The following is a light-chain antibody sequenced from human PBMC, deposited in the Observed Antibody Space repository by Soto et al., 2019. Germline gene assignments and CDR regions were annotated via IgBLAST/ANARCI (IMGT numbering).Light chain of an antibody. V-gene: IGKV3-11*01. J-gene: IGKJ1*01. CDR3: QQRGNWPWT. Sequence: EIVLTQSPATLSLSPGERATLSCRASQSVSSYLAGYQQKPGQAPRLLIYDASNRATGIPARFSGSGSGTDFTLTICSLEPEDFAVYYCQQRGNWPWTFGQGTKVEIK. CDR1: QSVSSY. CDR2: DAS.